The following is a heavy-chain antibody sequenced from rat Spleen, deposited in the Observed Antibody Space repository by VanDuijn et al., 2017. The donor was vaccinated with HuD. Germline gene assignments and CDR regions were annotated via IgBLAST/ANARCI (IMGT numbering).Heavy chain of an antibody. CDR1: GFTFSNYD. CDR2: ISYDDSYT. Sequence: EVQLVESGGGLVQPGRSLKLSCAASGFTFSNYDMAWVRQAPTKGLEWVATISYDDSYTYYRDSVKGRFTISRDNAKSTLYLQMDSLRSEDTATYYCATQSIIRVPLFDYWGQGVMVTVSS. J-gene: IGHJ2*01. V-gene: IGHV5-29*01. D-gene: IGHD4-3*01. CDR3: ATQSIIRVPLFDY.